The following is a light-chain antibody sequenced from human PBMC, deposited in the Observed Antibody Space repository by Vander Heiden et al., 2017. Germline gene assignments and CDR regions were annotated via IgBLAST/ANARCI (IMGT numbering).Light chain of an antibody. CDR1: SSDVRFYNY. CDR2: DVT. V-gene: IGLV2-11*01. CDR3: CSFADNVV. Sequence: QSALTQPRSVSGSPGQSVTIYCTGTSSDVRFYNYVSWYRQYPGKAPKLIIFDVTKRPSGVPDRFSGSKSGNTASLTISGLQAEDEADYYCCSFADNVVFGGGTKLTVL. J-gene: IGLJ2*01.